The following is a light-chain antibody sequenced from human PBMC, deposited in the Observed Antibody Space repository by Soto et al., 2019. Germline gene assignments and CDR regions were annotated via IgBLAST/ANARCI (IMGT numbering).Light chain of an antibody. CDR1: QSINSY. V-gene: IGKV1-39*01. Sequence: DIQMTQSPSSLSASVGDRVTITCRASQSINSYVNWYQQKPGKAPKLLIYAASSLQSGVPSRFSGSESGTDFTLTISSLQPEDFATYYCQQTYSNPSWTFGQGTEVEIK. CDR2: AAS. CDR3: QQTYSNPSWT. J-gene: IGKJ1*01.